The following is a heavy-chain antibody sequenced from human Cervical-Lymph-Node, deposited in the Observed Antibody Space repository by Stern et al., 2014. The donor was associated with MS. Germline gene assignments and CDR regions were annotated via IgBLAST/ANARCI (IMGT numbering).Heavy chain of an antibody. V-gene: IGHV3-33*01. J-gene: IGHJ4*02. CDR2: IWYDGSNK. CDR1: GFTFSSYG. D-gene: IGHD3-22*01. CDR3: ARTERDYYDSSGYFDY. Sequence: VQLVESGGGVVQPGRSLRLSCAASGFTFSSYGMHWVRQAPGKGLEWVAVIWYDGSNKYYADSVKGRFTISRDNSKNTLYLQMNSLRAEDTAVYYCARTERDYYDSSGYFDYWGQGTLVTVSS.